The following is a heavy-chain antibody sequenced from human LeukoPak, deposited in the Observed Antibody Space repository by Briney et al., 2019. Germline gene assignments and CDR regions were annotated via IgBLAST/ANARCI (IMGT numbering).Heavy chain of an antibody. D-gene: IGHD2-2*01. CDR1: GGSISSSSYY. J-gene: IGHJ4*02. CDR3: ARAAVVVPAAMTD. Sequence: EPSETLSLTCTVSGGSISSSSYYWGWIRQPPGKGLEWIGSIYYSGSTYYNPSLKSRVTISVDTSKNQFSVKLSSVTAADTAVYYCARAAVVVPAAMTDWGQGTLVTVSS. CDR2: IYYSGST. V-gene: IGHV4-39*07.